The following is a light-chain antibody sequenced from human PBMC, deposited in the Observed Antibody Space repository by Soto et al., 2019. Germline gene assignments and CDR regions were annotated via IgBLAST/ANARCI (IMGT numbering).Light chain of an antibody. J-gene: IGKJ2*01. V-gene: IGKV3-20*01. CDR2: GVS. Sequence: EIVLTQSPGTLSLSPGERATPSCRASQRLGTGTLAWYRQKPGQAPRPLIYGVSNRATGIPDRFSGSGSGTDFTLTISRLEPEDFAVYYCQLHGDSPPGYTFGQGTKLEIK. CDR1: QRLGTGT. CDR3: QLHGDSPPGYT.